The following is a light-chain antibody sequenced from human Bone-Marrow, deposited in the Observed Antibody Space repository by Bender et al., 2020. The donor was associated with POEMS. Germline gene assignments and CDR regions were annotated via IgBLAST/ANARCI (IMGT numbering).Light chain of an antibody. CDR1: GSNIGAGYD. J-gene: IGLJ2*01. CDR3: QAWDSTTVV. V-gene: IGLV1-40*01. CDR2: ANS. Sequence: QSVLTQPPSVSGAPGQRVTISCTGSGSNIGAGYDVHWYQQLPGTAPKLLISANSNRPSGVPDRFSGSNSGNTATLTISGTQAMDEADYYCQAWDSTTVVFGGGTKLTVL.